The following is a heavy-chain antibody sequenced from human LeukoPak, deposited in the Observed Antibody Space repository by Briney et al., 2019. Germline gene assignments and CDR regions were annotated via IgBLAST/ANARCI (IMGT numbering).Heavy chain of an antibody. CDR1: GYTFTSYY. Sequence: ASVKVSCKASGYTFTSYYINWVRQATGQGLEWMGWMNPNSGNTGYAQKFQGRVTMTRNTSISTAYMELSSLRSEDTAVYYCARGGRGYSYGSYYYYMDVWGKGTTVTVSS. V-gene: IGHV1-8*01. CDR3: ARGGRGYSYGSYYYYMDV. CDR2: MNPNSGNT. J-gene: IGHJ6*03. D-gene: IGHD5-18*01.